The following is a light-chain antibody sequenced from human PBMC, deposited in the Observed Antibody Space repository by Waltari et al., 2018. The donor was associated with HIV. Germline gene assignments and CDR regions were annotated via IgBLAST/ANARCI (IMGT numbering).Light chain of an antibody. Sequence: QSALTQPASVSGSPGQSITISCTGTSSDVGGYNYVSWYQQPPGKAPKLMIYEVSNRPSGVSNRFAGSKSGNTAALTISVLQAEDEADYYCSSYTSSSTLGLFGGGTKLTVL. CDR3: SSYTSSSTLGL. CDR2: EVS. CDR1: SSDVGGYNY. J-gene: IGLJ3*02. V-gene: IGLV2-14*01.